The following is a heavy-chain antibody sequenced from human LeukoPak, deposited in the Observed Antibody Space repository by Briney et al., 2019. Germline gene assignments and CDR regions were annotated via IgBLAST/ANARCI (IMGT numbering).Heavy chain of an antibody. CDR2: INPNSGGT. CDR1: GYTFTDYY. V-gene: IGHV1-2*06. J-gene: IGHJ4*02. D-gene: IGHD6-13*01. CDR3: AREQLAGRASDY. Sequence: GASVKVSCTASGYTFTDYYIHWVRRAPGQGLEWMGRINPNSGGTNYAQKFQGRVTMTRDTSISTAYMELSRLRSDDTAVYYCAREQLAGRASDYGGLGPRVTVSS.